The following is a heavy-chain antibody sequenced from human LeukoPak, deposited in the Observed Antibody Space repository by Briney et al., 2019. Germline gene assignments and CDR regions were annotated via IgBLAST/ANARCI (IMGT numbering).Heavy chain of an antibody. CDR3: ARRMGRYFDWFLLWWFDP. V-gene: IGHV4-34*01. Sequence: RSETLSLTCAVYGGSFSGYYWSWIRQPPGKGLEWIGEINHSGSTNYNPSLKSRVTISVDTSKNQFSLKLSSVTAADTAVYYCARRMGRYFDWFLLWWFDPWGQGTPVTVSS. CDR2: INHSGST. D-gene: IGHD3-9*01. CDR1: GGSFSGYY. J-gene: IGHJ5*02.